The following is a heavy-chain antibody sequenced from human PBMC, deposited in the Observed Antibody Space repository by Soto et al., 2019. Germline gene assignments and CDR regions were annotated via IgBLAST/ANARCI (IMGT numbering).Heavy chain of an antibody. J-gene: IGHJ5*02. Sequence: QVRLQESGTGLVKPSETLSLTCTVSGYSIGRVKYHWVWIRQSPGKGLKWIGSMYSTGSTQYNPSLKSRVTMYVDTSTNQFYLKLRSVTAADTAIYYCARRPVRGGNGGVGFDPWGQGTLVTVSS. V-gene: IGHV4-39*01. D-gene: IGHD2-8*02. CDR1: GYSIGRVKYH. CDR3: ARRPVRGGNGGVGFDP. CDR2: MYSTGST.